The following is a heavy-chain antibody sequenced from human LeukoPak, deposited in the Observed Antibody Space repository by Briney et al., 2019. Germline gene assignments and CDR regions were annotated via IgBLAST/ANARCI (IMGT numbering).Heavy chain of an antibody. Sequence: SVKVSCKASGGTFSSYAISWVRQAPGQGLEWMGGIIPIFGTANYAQKFQGRVTITADKSTSTAYMELSSLRSEDTAVYYCARMHYYDSSGDNWFDPWGQGTLVTVSS. CDR2: IIPIFGTA. CDR1: GGTFSSYA. V-gene: IGHV1-69*06. D-gene: IGHD3-22*01. J-gene: IGHJ5*02. CDR3: ARMHYYDSSGDNWFDP.